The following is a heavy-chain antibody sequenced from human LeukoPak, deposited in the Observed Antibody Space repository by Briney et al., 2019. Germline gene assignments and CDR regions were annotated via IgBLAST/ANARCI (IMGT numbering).Heavy chain of an antibody. D-gene: IGHD2-21*02. V-gene: IGHV4-59*12. Sequence: SETLSLTCTPSRGSISSYCWGWIRHPPGKGLEWMGYIYYSGSTNYNPSLKSRVTISVDTSKNQFSLKLTSLTAADTAVYYCATVTDPRYNYFDPWGEGTLVTVSS. CDR2: IYYSGST. J-gene: IGHJ5*02. CDR1: RGSISSYC. CDR3: ATVTDPRYNYFDP.